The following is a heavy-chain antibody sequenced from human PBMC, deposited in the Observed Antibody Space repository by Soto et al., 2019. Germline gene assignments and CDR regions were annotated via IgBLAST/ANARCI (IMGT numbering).Heavy chain of an antibody. CDR1: GFTFTSYW. CDR2: INPDGSST. D-gene: IGHD6-19*01. CDR3: AIDLTGAVADY. V-gene: IGHV3-74*03. Sequence: HPGGSLRLSCAASGFTFTSYWMHWVRQTPGKGLVWVSRINPDGSSTTYADSVKGRFTISRDNAKNTLYLQMHSLRAEDTALYYCAIDLTGAVADYWGPGTLVTVSS. J-gene: IGHJ4*02.